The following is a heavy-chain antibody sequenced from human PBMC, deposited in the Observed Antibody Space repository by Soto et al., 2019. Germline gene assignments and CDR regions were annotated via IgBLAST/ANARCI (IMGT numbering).Heavy chain of an antibody. CDR2: ISWDGGST. V-gene: IGHV3-43*01. J-gene: IGHJ4*02. Sequence: EVQLVESGGVVVQPGGSLRLSCAASGFTFDDYTMHWVRQAPGKGLEWVSLISWDGGSTYYADSVKGRFTISRDNSKNSLYLQMNSLRTEDTALYYCAKVRAARRFLGWPFDYWGQGTLVTVSS. D-gene: IGHD6-6*01. CDR1: GFTFDDYT. CDR3: AKVRAARRFLGWPFDY.